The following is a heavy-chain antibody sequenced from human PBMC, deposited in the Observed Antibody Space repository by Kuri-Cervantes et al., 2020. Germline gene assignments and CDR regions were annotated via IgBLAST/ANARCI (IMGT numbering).Heavy chain of an antibody. Sequence: APVKVSCKASGYTFTGYYMHWVRQAPGQGLEWMGWINPNSGGTNYAQKFQGWVTMTRDTSISTAYMELSRLRSDDTAVYYCARRYLDGGADYWGQGTLVTVSS. V-gene: IGHV1-2*04. CDR1: GYTFTGYY. J-gene: IGHJ4*02. D-gene: IGHD3/OR15-3a*01. CDR3: ARRYLDGGADY. CDR2: INPNSGGT.